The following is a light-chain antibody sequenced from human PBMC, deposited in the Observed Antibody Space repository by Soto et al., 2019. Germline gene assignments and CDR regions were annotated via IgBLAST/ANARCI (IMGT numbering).Light chain of an antibody. Sequence: HLVLTQSHSASASLGASVKLTCTLSSGHSNYAIAWHQQQSEKGPRYLMKLNSDGSHSKGDGIPDRFSGSSSGAERYLTISSLHYEDEDDYYCQTWGYGIVVFGGGTKLTVL. CDR3: QTWGYGIVV. J-gene: IGLJ2*01. CDR1: SGHSNYA. CDR2: LNSDGSH. V-gene: IGLV4-69*01.